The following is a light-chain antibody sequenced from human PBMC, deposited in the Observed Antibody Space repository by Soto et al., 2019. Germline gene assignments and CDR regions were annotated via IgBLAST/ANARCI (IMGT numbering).Light chain of an antibody. Sequence: QSVLTQPASVSGSPGQSITISCTGTSSDIGTYNLVSWYQHYPGKAPKLMIYEGIKRPSGVSNRFSGSKSGNTAFLTISGLQAEDEADYYCCSYAGSGTDNHVFGSATKVTVL. CDR2: EGI. CDR1: SSDIGTYNL. J-gene: IGLJ1*01. CDR3: CSYAGSGTDNHV. V-gene: IGLV2-23*01.